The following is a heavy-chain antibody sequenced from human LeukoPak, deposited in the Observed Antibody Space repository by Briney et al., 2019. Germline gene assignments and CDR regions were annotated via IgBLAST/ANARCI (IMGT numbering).Heavy chain of an antibody. CDR3: AAPIAAAGPFDY. CDR1: GYTLTELS. D-gene: IGHD6-13*01. J-gene: IGHJ4*02. CDR2: FDPEDGET. Sequence: GESLKISCKVSGYTLTELSMHWVRQAPGKGLEWMGGFDPEDGETIYAQKFQGRVTMTEDTSTDTAYMELSSLRSEDTAVYYCAAPIAAAGPFDYWGQGTLVTVSS. V-gene: IGHV1-24*01.